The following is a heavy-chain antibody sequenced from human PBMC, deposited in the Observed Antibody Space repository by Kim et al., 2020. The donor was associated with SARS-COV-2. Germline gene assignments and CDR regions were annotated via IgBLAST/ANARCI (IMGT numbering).Heavy chain of an antibody. CDR3: AKDISGGDFRWYYFDY. D-gene: IGHD2-21*02. Sequence: GGSLRLSCAASGFTFDDYAMHWVRQAPGKGLEWVSGISWNSGSIGYADSVKGRFTISRDNAKNSLYLQMNSLRAEDTALYYCAKDISGGDFRWYYFDYWGQGTLVTVSS. CDR2: ISWNSGSI. V-gene: IGHV3-9*01. CDR1: GFTFDDYA. J-gene: IGHJ4*02.